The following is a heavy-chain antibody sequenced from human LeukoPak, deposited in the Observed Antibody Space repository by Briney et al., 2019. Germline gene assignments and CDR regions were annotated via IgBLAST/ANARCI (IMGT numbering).Heavy chain of an antibody. D-gene: IGHD2/OR15-2a*01. CDR2: IKQDGSEK. CDR3: VRGAYYAAY. J-gene: IGHJ4*02. Sequence: GGSLRLPCAASAFTISDYWMSWVRQTPGKGLEWVANIKQDGSEKYYVGSAKGRFTISRDNVKNALYLQMNSLRVEDTGVYYCVRGAYYAAYWGQGTLVTVSS. V-gene: IGHV3-7*01. CDR1: AFTISDYW.